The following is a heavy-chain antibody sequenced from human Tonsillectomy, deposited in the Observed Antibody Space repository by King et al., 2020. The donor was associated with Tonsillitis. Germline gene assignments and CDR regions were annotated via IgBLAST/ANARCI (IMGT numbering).Heavy chain of an antibody. Sequence: QLVQSGAEVKKPGASVKVSCKASGYTFTNYVISWVRQAPGQGLEWMGWISAYTGNTNYAQKLQGRVTMTPDTSTSTAYMELRSLRSDDTAVYYCAGDNDFWSGYNHFDYWGQGTLVTVSS. D-gene: IGHD3-3*01. CDR3: AGDNDFWSGYNHFDY. V-gene: IGHV1-18*01. J-gene: IGHJ4*02. CDR1: GYTFTNYV. CDR2: ISAYTGNT.